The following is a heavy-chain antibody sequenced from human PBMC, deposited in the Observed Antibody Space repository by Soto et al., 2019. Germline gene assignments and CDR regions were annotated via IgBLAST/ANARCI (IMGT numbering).Heavy chain of an antibody. J-gene: IGHJ5*02. CDR2: IDPKSGDT. Sequence: QVQLVQSGAEVKKPGASVKVSCKASGYTFTDNQIHWLRRAPGQRLEWMGRIDPKSGDTNFAPTYQGRVTMTRDTSTNTVYMKLTRLTSGDTAIYFCARRHLRDYIRWNFDPWGQGTLVTVSS. CDR1: GYTFTDNQ. CDR3: ARRHLRDYIRWNFDP. D-gene: IGHD3-16*01. V-gene: IGHV1-2*02.